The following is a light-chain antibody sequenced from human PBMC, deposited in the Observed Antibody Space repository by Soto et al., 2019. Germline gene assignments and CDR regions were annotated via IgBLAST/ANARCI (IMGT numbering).Light chain of an antibody. CDR1: QSVSNNY. V-gene: IGKV3-20*01. CDR3: QQYGSSGT. J-gene: IGKJ1*01. CDR2: GAS. Sequence: EIVMTQSPATLSVSPGGRATLSCRASQSVSNNYLAWYQQKPGQAPSLLIYGASNRATGIPDRFSGSGSGTDFTLTISRLEPEDFAVYYCQQYGSSGTFGQGTKVDIK.